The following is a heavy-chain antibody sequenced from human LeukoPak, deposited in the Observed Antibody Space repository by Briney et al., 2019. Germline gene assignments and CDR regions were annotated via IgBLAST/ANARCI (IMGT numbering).Heavy chain of an antibody. CDR3: ARGLYCSSSTSCYDYGMDV. V-gene: IGHV1-69*13. CDR1: GGTFRSYG. J-gene: IGHJ6*02. D-gene: IGHD2-2*01. Sequence: SVKVSCKTSGGTFRSYGLNWVRQAPGQGLEWMGGFIPILGTPKYAQNLRGRVTITADESTSTGYMELSSLRYEDTAVYYCARGLYCSSSTSCYDYGMDVWGQGTTVTVSS. CDR2: FIPILGTP.